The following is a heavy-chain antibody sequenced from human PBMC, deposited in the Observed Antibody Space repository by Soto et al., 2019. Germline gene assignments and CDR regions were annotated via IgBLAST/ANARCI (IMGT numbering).Heavy chain of an antibody. V-gene: IGHV3-30*03. J-gene: IGHJ4*02. Sequence: QVQLVESGGGVVQPGRSLRLSCAVSGFTVSTYGMHWVRQAPGKGLEWVEVISRDGGTKYYADSVEGRFTISRDNSRNTLFLEMNSRRDDAMAVYYCTGEVSSGYWGQGTLVTVSS. CDR1: GFTVSTYG. D-gene: IGHD2-8*02. CDR2: ISRDGGTK. CDR3: TGEVSSGY.